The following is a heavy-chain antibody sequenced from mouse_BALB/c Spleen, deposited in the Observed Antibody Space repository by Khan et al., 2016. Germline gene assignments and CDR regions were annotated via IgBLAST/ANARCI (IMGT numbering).Heavy chain of an antibody. Sequence: EVQLQESGPSLVKPSQTLSLTCSVTGDSITSGYWNWIRKFPGKKLEYMGYISYSGSTYYNPSLKSRISITRDTSKNQYYLQLNSVPTADTATYYCAKGGSRENAMDYWGQGTSVTISS. D-gene: IGHD1-1*01. V-gene: IGHV3-8*02. J-gene: IGHJ4*01. CDR3: AKGGSRENAMDY. CDR2: ISYSGST. CDR1: GDSITSGY.